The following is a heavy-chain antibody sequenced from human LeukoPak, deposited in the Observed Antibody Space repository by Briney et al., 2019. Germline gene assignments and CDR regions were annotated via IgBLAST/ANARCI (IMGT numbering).Heavy chain of an antibody. CDR1: GFTFSDAW. CDR2: IGVRSGST. J-gene: IGHJ4*02. CDR3: SRSNYLDY. Sequence: GGSLRLSCAASGFTFSDAWMSWVRQAPGKGLEWVSAIGVRSGSTYYADSVQGRFTISRDNFKNTLYLQMNSLRAEDTAVYYCSRSNYLDYWGQGTLVTVSS. V-gene: IGHV3-23*01.